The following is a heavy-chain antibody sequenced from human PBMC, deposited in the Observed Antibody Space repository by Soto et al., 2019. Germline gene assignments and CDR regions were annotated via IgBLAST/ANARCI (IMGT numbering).Heavy chain of an antibody. V-gene: IGHV3-66*01. CDR3: ARDSWSQY. CDR1: GFSVSSTY. J-gene: IGHJ1*01. CDR2: IHNGGET. D-gene: IGHD2-15*01. Sequence: PGGSLRLSCAASGFSVSSTYMNWVRQAPGKGLEWVSIIHNGGETYYADSVKGRFTVSRDNSKNTVFLQMNSLRVEDTAVYYCARDSWSQYWGQGTLVTVS.